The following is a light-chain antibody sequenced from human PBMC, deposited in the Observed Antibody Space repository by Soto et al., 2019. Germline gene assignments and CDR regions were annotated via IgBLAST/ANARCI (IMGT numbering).Light chain of an antibody. V-gene: IGLV2-14*01. CDR3: SSFTSSSTLYV. CDR2: DVS. Sequence: QSVLTQASSVSGSPGQSITISCTGTSSDVGGYNYVSWYQQHPGKAPKLVIYDVSNRPSGVSNRFSGSKSGNTASLTISGLQAEDEADYYCSSFTSSSTLYVFGTGTKVTVL. J-gene: IGLJ1*01. CDR1: SSDVGGYNY.